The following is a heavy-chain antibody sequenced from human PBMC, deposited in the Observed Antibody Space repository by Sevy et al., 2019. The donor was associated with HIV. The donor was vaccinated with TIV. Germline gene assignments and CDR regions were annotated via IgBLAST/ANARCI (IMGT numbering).Heavy chain of an antibody. CDR1: RLTLDTYA. Sequence: GGSLRLSCADSRLTLDTYAVTWVRQAPGKGLEWVSAITATGGGTYYADSVKGRFTVSRDKSRNTVYLHMNSLRAEDTAVYYCAKGCCPESYHHLQYWGQGTLVTVSS. J-gene: IGHJ4*02. CDR3: AKGCCPESYHHLQY. V-gene: IGHV3-23*01. D-gene: IGHD3-10*02. CDR2: ITATGGGT.